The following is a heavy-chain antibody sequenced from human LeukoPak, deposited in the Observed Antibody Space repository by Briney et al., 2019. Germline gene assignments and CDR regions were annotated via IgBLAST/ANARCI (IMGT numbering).Heavy chain of an antibody. V-gene: IGHV4-39*07. CDR1: GGSISSSSYY. CDR3: ARVKVAADY. CDR2: IYYSGST. J-gene: IGHJ4*02. D-gene: IGHD6-19*01. Sequence: SVTLSLTCTVSGGSISSSSYYWGWIRQPPGKGLEWIGSIYYSGSTYYNPSLKSRVTISVDTSKNQFSLKLSSVTAADTAVYYCARVKVAADYWGQGTLVTVSS.